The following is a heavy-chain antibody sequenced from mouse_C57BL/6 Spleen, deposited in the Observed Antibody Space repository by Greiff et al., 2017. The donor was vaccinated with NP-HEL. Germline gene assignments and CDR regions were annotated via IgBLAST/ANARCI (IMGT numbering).Heavy chain of an antibody. CDR2: IDPEDGDT. Sequence: VQLKQSGAELVRPGASVKLSCTASGFNIKDYYMHWVKQRPEQGLEWIGRIDPEDGDTEYAPKFQGRATMTADTASNTAYLQISSLTSEDTDVCYCNKSSDHYAMDYWGQGTSVTVSS. V-gene: IGHV14-1*01. J-gene: IGHJ4*01. CDR1: GFNIKDYY. CDR3: NKSSDHYAMDY.